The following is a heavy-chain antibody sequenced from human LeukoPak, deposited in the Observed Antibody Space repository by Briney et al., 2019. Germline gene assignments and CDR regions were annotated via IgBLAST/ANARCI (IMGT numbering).Heavy chain of an antibody. J-gene: IGHJ4*02. V-gene: IGHV1-2*02. CDR1: GYTFTCYY. Sequence: ASVKDSCKASGYTFTCYYMHWVRQAPAQGLEWMGWINPNSGGTNYAQKFQRRVTMTRDTSISTAYMELSRLRSDDTAVYYCARGYCSSTSCGPDYWGQGTLVTVSS. CDR3: ARGYCSSTSCGPDY. CDR2: INPNSGGT. D-gene: IGHD2-2*01.